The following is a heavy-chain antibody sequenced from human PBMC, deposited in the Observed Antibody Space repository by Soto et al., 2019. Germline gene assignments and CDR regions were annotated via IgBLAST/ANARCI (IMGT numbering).Heavy chain of an antibody. CDR1: GFTFSSYE. Sequence: GGSLRLSCTASGFTFSSYEMTWVRQAPGKGLEWISYITSGGTTYYADSAKGRFTISRDSAKNSLYLHLNSLTAEDTAIYYCARVLYATWSSFDYWGQGTLVTVS. V-gene: IGHV3-48*03. CDR2: ITSGGTT. D-gene: IGHD1-26*01. CDR3: ARVLYATWSSFDY. J-gene: IGHJ4*02.